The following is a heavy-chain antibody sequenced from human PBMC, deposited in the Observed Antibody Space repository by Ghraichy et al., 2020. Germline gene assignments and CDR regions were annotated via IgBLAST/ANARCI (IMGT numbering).Heavy chain of an antibody. Sequence: GGSLRLSCAASGFTVSSNYMSWVRQAPGKGLEWVSVIYSGGTTYYAGSVKGRFTISRDNSKNTLYLQMNYLRAEDTAVYYCARGGYGSGTYHHYFDYWGQGTLVTVSS. D-gene: IGHD3-10*01. J-gene: IGHJ4*02. CDR3: ARGGYGSGTYHHYFDY. V-gene: IGHV3-53*01. CDR1: GFTVSSNY. CDR2: IYSGGTT.